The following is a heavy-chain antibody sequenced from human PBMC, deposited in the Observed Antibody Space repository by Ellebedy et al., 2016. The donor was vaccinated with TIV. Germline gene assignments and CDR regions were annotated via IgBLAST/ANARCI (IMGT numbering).Heavy chain of an antibody. CDR2: IYYSGST. CDR3: ARVGWSAYYREADIGDY. V-gene: IGHV4-39*07. Sequence: SETLSLTCTVSGGSIRSSSYYWGWIRQPPGKGLEWIGSIYYSGSTYYNPSLKSRVTISVDTSKNQFSLKLNSVTAADTAVYYCARVGWSAYYREADIGDYWGQGTLVTVSS. D-gene: IGHD3-3*01. CDR1: GGSIRSSSYY. J-gene: IGHJ4*02.